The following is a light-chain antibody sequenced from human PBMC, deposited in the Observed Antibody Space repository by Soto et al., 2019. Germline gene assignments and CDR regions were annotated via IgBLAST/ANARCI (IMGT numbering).Light chain of an antibody. Sequence: TQSPDTLSLSPGERATLPCRASQSISNWLAWYQQRPGKAPKLLIYKASNLESGVPSRFSGSGSGTEFTLIISSLQPDDFATYYCQQYNSYSWTFGQGNKVDIK. CDR2: KAS. J-gene: IGKJ1*01. V-gene: IGKV1-5*03. CDR3: QQYNSYSWT. CDR1: QSISNW.